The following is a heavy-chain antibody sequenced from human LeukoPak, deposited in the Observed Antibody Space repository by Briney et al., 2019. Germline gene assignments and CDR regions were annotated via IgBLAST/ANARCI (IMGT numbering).Heavy chain of an antibody. J-gene: IGHJ4*02. D-gene: IGHD2-2*01. Sequence: SQTLSLTCAISGDSVSSNSAAWNWIRQSPSRGLEWLGRTYYRSKWYNDYAVSVKSRITINPDTSKNQFSLQLNSVTPEDTAVYYCAREGDCSSTCCYVDYFDYWGQGTLVTVSS. CDR2: TYYRSKWYN. V-gene: IGHV6-1*01. CDR1: GDSVSSNSAA. CDR3: AREGDCSSTCCYVDYFDY.